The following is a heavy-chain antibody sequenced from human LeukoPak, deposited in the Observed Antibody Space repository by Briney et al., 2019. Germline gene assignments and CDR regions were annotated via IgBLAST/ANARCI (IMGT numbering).Heavy chain of an antibody. Sequence: AGGSLRLSCAASGVALFDHNMNWVRQAPGKGLEWVLYISSSGNAIYYADSVRGRSTTHRDNAKNSLYLQMNSLTEEDTAVYYCTREVLSSSRPPSEYYTLDVWGQGTTVTVSS. CDR2: ISSSGNAI. CDR1: GVALFDHN. D-gene: IGHD6-13*01. CDR3: TREVLSSSRPPSEYYTLDV. J-gene: IGHJ6*02. V-gene: IGHV3-48*02.